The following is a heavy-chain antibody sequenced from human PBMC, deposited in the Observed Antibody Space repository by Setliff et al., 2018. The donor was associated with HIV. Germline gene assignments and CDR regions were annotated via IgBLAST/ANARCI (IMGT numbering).Heavy chain of an antibody. J-gene: IGHJ4*02. CDR2: ISGSGGRT. Sequence: HPRGSLRLSCAASGITFSSFAMSWVRQAPGKGLEWVSAISGSGGRTYYADSVKGRFTISRDNSKSTLYLQMNSLRAEDTAVYYCAKAARDYYDSSGYYIGIDYWGRGTLVTVSS. CDR3: AKAARDYYDSSGYYIGIDY. CDR1: GITFSSFA. D-gene: IGHD3-22*01. V-gene: IGHV3-23*01.